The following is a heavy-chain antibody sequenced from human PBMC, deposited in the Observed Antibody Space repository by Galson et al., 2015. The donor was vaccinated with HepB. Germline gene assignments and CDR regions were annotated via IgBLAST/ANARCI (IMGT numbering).Heavy chain of an antibody. J-gene: IGHJ4*02. Sequence: QSGAEVKKSGESLKISCKGSGYSFAIYWIGWVRQMPGKGLEWMGIIYPSDSDTRYSPSFQGQVTMSTDKPISTAYLQWSSLKASDTAMYYCVRGYSSSPDYWGQGTLVTVSS. D-gene: IGHD6-6*01. CDR2: IYPSDSDT. CDR3: VRGYSSSPDY. V-gene: IGHV5-51*01. CDR1: GYSFAIYW.